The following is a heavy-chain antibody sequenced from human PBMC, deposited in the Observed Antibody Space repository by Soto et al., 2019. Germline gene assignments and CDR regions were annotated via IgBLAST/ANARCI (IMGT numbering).Heavy chain of an antibody. V-gene: IGHV1-2*02. CDR3: ARLSGYEAYWYFDL. CDR1: GYTFTGYY. CDR2: INPNSGDT. Sequence: QVQLVQSGAEVKKPGASVKVSCKASGYTFTGYYMHWVRQAPGQGLEWMGWINPNSGDTNYAQKFQGRVTMTRDTSISTAYMELSRLRSDDTAVYYCARLSGYEAYWYFDLWGRGTLVTVSS. J-gene: IGHJ2*01. D-gene: IGHD5-12*01.